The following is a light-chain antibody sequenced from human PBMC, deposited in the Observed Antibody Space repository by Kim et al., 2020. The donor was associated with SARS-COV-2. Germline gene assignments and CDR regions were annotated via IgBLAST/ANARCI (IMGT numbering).Light chain of an antibody. J-gene: IGLJ2*01. V-gene: IGLV1-40*01. CDR2: HNN. CDR3: QSYDGSLSALV. CDR1: SSNIGTGYD. Sequence: QSVLTQPPSVSGAPGQRVTISCTGSSSNIGTGYDVHWYQHLPGTAPKLLIYHNNNRPSGVPDRFSASKSGTSASLAITGLQAEDEADYYCQSYDGSLSALVLGGGTQLTVL.